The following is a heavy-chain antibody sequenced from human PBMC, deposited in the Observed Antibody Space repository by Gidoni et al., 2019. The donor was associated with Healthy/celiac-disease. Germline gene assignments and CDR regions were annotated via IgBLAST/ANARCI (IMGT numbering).Heavy chain of an antibody. V-gene: IGHV3-49*03. CDR2: IRSKAYGGTT. D-gene: IGHD3-3*01. CDR1: GFTFGDYA. CDR3: TRVGFWSGYLD. Sequence: EVQLVESGGGLVQPGRSLRLYWTASGFTFGDYAMSWFRQAPGKGLEWVGFIRSKAYGGTTEYAASVKGRFTISRDDSKSIAYLQMNSLKTEDTAVYYCTRVGFWSGYLDWGQGTLVTVSS. J-gene: IGHJ4*02.